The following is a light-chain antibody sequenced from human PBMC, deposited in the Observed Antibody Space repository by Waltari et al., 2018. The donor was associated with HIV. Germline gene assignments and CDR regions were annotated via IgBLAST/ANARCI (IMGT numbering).Light chain of an antibody. CDR2: LVGGGSY. Sequence: QPVLTQSSSAFASLGSSVKLPCTLTRGHSSNTVAWHPEQLGKAPRYLVKLVGGGSYNRGGGGPDRFSGSSAGADRYLTISNLQFEDEADYYCETCDSSTWVFGGGTKLTVL. V-gene: IGLV4-60*02. CDR1: RGHSSNT. CDR3: ETCDSSTWV. J-gene: IGLJ3*02.